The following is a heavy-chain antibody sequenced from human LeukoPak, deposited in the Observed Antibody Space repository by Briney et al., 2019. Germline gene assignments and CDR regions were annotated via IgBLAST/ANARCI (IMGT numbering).Heavy chain of an antibody. V-gene: IGHV3-23*01. D-gene: IGHD1-26*01. CDR1: GFTVSSNY. Sequence: GGSLRLSCAASGFTVSSNYMSWVRQAPGKGLEWVSAISGSCGSTYYADSVKGRFTISRDNSKNTLYLQMNSLRAEDTAVYYCAKAHSGSYYPGIYYYMDVWGKGTTVTVSS. CDR2: ISGSCGST. CDR3: AKAHSGSYYPGIYYYMDV. J-gene: IGHJ6*03.